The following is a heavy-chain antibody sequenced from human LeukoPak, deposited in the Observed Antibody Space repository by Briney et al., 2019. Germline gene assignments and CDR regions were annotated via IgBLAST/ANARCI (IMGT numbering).Heavy chain of an antibody. Sequence: ASVKVSCKASGHGFTNYFIHWVRQAPGQGTEWMGLINPSGGGTTYAQKFQGRVTMTRDTSISTAYMELSRLRSDDTAVYYCARLCGGDCFYYYGMDVWGQGTTVTVSS. CDR2: INPSGGGT. CDR1: GHGFTNYF. J-gene: IGHJ6*02. D-gene: IGHD2-21*02. V-gene: IGHV1-2*06. CDR3: ARLCGGDCFYYYGMDV.